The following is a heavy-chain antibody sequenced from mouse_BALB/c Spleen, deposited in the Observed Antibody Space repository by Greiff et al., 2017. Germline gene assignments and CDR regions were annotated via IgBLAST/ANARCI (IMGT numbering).Heavy chain of an antibody. CDR1: GYTFTSYV. D-gene: IGHD2-1*01. CDR3: ARTEERYGNYGAY. Sequence: EVQLQQSGPELVKPGASVKMSCKASGYTFTSYVMHWVKQKPGQGLEWIGYINPYNDGTKYNEKFKGKATLTSDKSSSTAYMELSSLTSEDSAVYYCARTEERYGNYGAYWGQGTLVTVSA. CDR2: INPYNDGT. J-gene: IGHJ3*01. V-gene: IGHV1-14*01.